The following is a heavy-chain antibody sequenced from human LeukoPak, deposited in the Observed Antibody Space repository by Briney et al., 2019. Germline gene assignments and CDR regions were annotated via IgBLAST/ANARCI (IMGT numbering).Heavy chain of an antibody. CDR3: ARDLGSIAAAEGSNWFDP. CDR1: GGSINSYY. D-gene: IGHD6-13*01. V-gene: IGHV4-59*01. J-gene: IGHJ5*02. Sequence: SETLSLTCTVSGGSINSYYWSWIRQPPGNGLEWIGYIYYSVRTNYNPSLKSRVTISVDTSKNHFSLKLTSVTAADTPVYSCARDLGSIAAAEGSNWFDPWGQGTLVTVSS. CDR2: IYYSVRT.